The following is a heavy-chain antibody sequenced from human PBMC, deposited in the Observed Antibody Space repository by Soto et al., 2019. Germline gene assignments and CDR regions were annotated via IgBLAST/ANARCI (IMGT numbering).Heavy chain of an antibody. CDR3: AKAGYRNSGAFDI. J-gene: IGHJ3*02. CDR1: GFSYNSYA. D-gene: IGHD5-18*01. V-gene: IGHV3-23*01. CDR2: ISGGGGDT. Sequence: EVQLLESGGGLVQPGGSLRLSCAASGFSYNSYALNWVRQAPGKGLEWVSSISGGGGDTSYADSVRGRFTISRDNSKNTLYLQMNSLRAEDTAVYYCAKAGYRNSGAFDIWGQGTMVTVSS.